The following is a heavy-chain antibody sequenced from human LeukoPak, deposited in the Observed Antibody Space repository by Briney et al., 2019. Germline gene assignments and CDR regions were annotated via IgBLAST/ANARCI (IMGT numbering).Heavy chain of an antibody. D-gene: IGHD3-9*01. V-gene: IGHV3-21*01. CDR2: ISSSSSYI. Sequence: GGSLRLSCAASGFTFSSYSMNWVRQAPGKGLEWVSSISSSSSYIYYADSVKGRFTISRDNAKNSLYLQMSSLRAEDTAVYYCARDHFDWSRGYMDVWGKGTTVTVSS. CDR1: GFTFSSYS. J-gene: IGHJ6*03. CDR3: ARDHFDWSRGYMDV.